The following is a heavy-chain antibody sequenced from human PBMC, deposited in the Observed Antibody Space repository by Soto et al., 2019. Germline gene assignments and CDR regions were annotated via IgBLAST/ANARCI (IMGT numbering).Heavy chain of an antibody. V-gene: IGHV3-48*03. CDR1: GFTFSSYE. Sequence: XGSLRLSCAASGFTFSSYEMNGVRQAPGKGLEWVSYISSSDSTIYYADSVKGRFTISRDNAKNSLYLQMNSLRAEDTAVYYCASPSPFDYWGQGTLVTVSS. CDR3: ASPSPFDY. J-gene: IGHJ4*02. CDR2: ISSSDSTI.